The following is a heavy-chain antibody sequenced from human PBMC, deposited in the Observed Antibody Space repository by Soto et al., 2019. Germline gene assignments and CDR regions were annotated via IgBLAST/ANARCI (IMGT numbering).Heavy chain of an antibody. J-gene: IGHJ4*02. Sequence: PSETLSLTCAVSDYSISSGYYWGWIRQPPGKGLEWIGSMYHSGTSSYNPSLKSRVTMSVDTSKNEFSLKLSSVTAADTAVYYCARDHYSSGYMVSPYWGQGALVTVS. V-gene: IGHV4-38-2*02. CDR2: MYHSGTS. CDR3: ARDHYSSGYMVSPY. CDR1: DYSISSGYY. D-gene: IGHD6-25*01.